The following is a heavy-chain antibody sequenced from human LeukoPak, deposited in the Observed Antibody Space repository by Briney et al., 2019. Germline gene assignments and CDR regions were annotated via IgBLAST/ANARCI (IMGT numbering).Heavy chain of an antibody. CDR2: APSDGGTK. V-gene: IGHV3-30*03. Sequence: GKSLRLSCAASGFTFSNYAMRWVRQAPGEGPEWVAVAPSDGGTKQYADSVKGRFTISRDDSKSTLFLEMNTLRDEDTAVYYCGRAYSSSWYAGYWGQGTLVTVSS. CDR1: GFTFSNYA. D-gene: IGHD6-13*01. CDR3: GRAYSSSWYAGY. J-gene: IGHJ4*02.